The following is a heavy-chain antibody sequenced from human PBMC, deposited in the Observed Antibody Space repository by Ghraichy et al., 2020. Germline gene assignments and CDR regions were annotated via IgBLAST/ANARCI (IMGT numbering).Heavy chain of an antibody. J-gene: IGHJ6*02. CDR1: GFTFSSYG. CDR3: AKDLIGSWKKYGMDV. CDR2: IRYDGSNK. D-gene: IGHD1-1*01. V-gene: IGHV3-30*02. Sequence: GSLRLSCAASGFTFSSYGMHWVRQAPGKGLEWVAFIRYDGSNKYYVDSVKGRFTISRDNSKNTLYLQMNSLRAEDTAVYYCAKDLIGSWKKYGMDVWGQGTTVTVSS.